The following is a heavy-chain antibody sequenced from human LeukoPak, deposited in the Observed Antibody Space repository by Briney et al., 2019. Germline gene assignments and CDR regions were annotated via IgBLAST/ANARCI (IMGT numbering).Heavy chain of an antibody. Sequence: GGSQRLSCAASGFSFSSYGMHWVRQAPGKGLEWVAFIRSDGSNEHYADSVKGRFTISRDNSKNTLYLQMNRLRAEDTAVYYCAKDGHGDLRGGDYWGQGTLVTVSS. CDR2: IRSDGSNE. J-gene: IGHJ4*02. V-gene: IGHV3-30*02. CDR1: GFSFSSYG. D-gene: IGHD4-17*01. CDR3: AKDGHGDLRGGDY.